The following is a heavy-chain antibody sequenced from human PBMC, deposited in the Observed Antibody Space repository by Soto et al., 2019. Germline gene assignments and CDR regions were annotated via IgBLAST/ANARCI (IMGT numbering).Heavy chain of an antibody. CDR2: IKEDGREK. J-gene: IGHJ3*01. CDR3: ARGGIGYCSGATCFYTAFDV. Sequence: EVQLVESGGGLVQPGGSLRLSCAASGFTFSTYWMSWVRQAPGKGLEWLANIKEDGREKYYVDSLKGRFIISRDNAKNSLDVQMNSLRVEDTAVYYCARGGIGYCSGATCFYTAFDVWGQGSMVTVSS. CDR1: GFTFSTYW. V-gene: IGHV3-7*01. D-gene: IGHD2-15*01.